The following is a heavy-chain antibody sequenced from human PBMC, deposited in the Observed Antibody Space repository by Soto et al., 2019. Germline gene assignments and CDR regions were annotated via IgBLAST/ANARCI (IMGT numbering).Heavy chain of an antibody. J-gene: IGHJ4*02. V-gene: IGHV1-2*04. CDR2: INPNSGGT. D-gene: IGHD2-2*01. CDR1: GYTFTGYY. CDR3: ATDPCSSTSCYELDY. Sequence: ASVKVSCKASGYTFTGYYKHWVRQAPGQGLEWMGWINPNSGGTNYAQKFQGWVTMTRDTSISTAYMELSRLRSDDTAVYYCATDPCSSTSCYELDYWGQGTLVTVSS.